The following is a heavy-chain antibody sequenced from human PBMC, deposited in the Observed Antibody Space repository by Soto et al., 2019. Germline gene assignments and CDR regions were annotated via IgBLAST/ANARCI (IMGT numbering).Heavy chain of an antibody. CDR1: GFTFDDYA. CDR3: VKDMSYGSGSYYKYYYYYYGMDV. Sequence: GESLRLSCAASGFTFDDYAMHWVRQAPGKGLEWVSGISWNSGSIGYADSVKGRFTISRDNAKNSLYLQMNSLRAEDMALYYCVKDMSYGSGSYYKYYYYYYGMDVWGQGTTVTVSS. J-gene: IGHJ6*02. V-gene: IGHV3-9*03. CDR2: ISWNSGSI. D-gene: IGHD3-10*01.